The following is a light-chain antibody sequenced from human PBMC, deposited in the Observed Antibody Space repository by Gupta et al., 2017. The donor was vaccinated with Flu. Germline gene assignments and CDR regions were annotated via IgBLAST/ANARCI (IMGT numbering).Light chain of an antibody. J-gene: IGLJ3*02. Sequence: SVITHPAYVSRAPGQSITISCTGTSSDVGCSHLVSWYQQHPGNAPKLMIYEGSKRPSGVAPRFSGSKSGNTPSLTISGLQAEDEADYYCCAYAGSSNWVFGGGTKLTVL. CDR3: CAYAGSSNWV. CDR2: EGS. CDR1: SSDVGCSHL. V-gene: IGLV2-23*01.